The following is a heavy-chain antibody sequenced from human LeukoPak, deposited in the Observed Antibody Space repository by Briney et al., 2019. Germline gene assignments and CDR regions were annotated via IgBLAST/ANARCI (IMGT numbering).Heavy chain of an antibody. CDR3: ARGPARYKAQGDY. Sequence: KPSETLSLTCAVYGGSFSGYYWSWIRQPPGKGLEWIGEINHSGSTNYNPSLKSRVTISVDTSKNQFSLKLSSVTAADTAVYYCARGPARYKAQGDYWGQGTLVTVSS. V-gene: IGHV4-34*01. D-gene: IGHD1-14*01. J-gene: IGHJ4*02. CDR1: GGSFSGYY. CDR2: INHSGST.